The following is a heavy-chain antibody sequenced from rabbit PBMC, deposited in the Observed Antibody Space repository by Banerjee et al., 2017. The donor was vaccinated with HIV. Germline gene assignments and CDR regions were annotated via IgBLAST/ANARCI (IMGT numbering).Heavy chain of an antibody. Sequence: QSLEESGGDLVKPGASLTLTCTASGFSFSSSYYMCWVRQAPGKGLEWIGCIYAGNNGSPYYASWAKGRFTISKTSSTTVTLQMTSLTAADTATYFCARDAGSYAYIDGYFNLWGQGTLVTVS. V-gene: IGHV1S40*01. CDR1: GFSFSSSYY. CDR3: ARDAGSYAYIDGYFNL. J-gene: IGHJ4*01. D-gene: IGHD6-1*01. CDR2: IYAGNNGSP.